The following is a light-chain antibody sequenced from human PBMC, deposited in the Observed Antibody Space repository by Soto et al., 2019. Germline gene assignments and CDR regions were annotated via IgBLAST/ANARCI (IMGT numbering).Light chain of an antibody. CDR1: SRNGGGYNF. CDR2: EVT. J-gene: IGLJ1*01. CDR3: SSYTTSTTIYV. V-gene: IGLV2-14*01. Sequence: QSPMTQPASVSGSPGQSITISCTGNSRNGGGYNFVSWYQQHPGKAPNLLIYEVTNRPSGVSDRFSGSKSGNTASLTISGLQAEDEADYYCSSYTTSTTIYVFGTGTKVTVL.